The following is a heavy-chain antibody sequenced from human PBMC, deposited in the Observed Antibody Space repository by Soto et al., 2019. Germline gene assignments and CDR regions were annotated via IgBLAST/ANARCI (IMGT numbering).Heavy chain of an antibody. V-gene: IGHV1-3*01. CDR3: ARGGQFGELFSYYYYYMDV. CDR2: INAGNGNT. Sequence: ASVKVSCKASGYTFTSYAMHWVRQAPGQRLEWMGWINAGNGNTKYSQKFQGRVTITRDTSASTAYMELSSLRSEDTAVYYCARGGQFGELFSYYYYYMDVWGKGTTVTVSS. CDR1: GYTFTSYA. D-gene: IGHD3-10*01. J-gene: IGHJ6*03.